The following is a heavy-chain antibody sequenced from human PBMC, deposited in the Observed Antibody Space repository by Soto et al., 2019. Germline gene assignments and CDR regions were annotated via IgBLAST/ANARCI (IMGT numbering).Heavy chain of an antibody. CDR3: AKDMSPGSGWLETGMDV. CDR1: GYTFDDYA. V-gene: IGHV3-9*01. Sequence: PGRSLRRSGSASGYTFDDYAMHCGRQAPGKGLELVSGISWNSGSIGYADSVKGRFTISRDNAKNSLYLQMNSLRAEDTALYYCAKDMSPGSGWLETGMDVWGQGTTVTVSS. CDR2: ISWNSGSI. J-gene: IGHJ6*02. D-gene: IGHD6-19*01.